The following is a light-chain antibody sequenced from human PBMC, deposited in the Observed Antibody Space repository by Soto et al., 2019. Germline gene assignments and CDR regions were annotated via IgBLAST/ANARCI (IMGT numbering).Light chain of an antibody. CDR2: KAS. J-gene: IGKJ1*01. Sequence: IQMTQSPSTLSASVGDRVTITCRASQSISIWLAWYQQKPGKAPKLLIYKASSLESEVPSRFSGSGSGTEFTLTINSLQPDDSATYYCQQYNSDPTFGQGPKVEIK. CDR3: QQYNSDPT. V-gene: IGKV1-5*03. CDR1: QSISIW.